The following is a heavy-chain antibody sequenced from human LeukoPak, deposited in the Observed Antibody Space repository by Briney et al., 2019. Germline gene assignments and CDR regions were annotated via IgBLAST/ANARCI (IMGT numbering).Heavy chain of an antibody. CDR2: ISYDGSNK. Sequence: GGSLRLSCAASGFTFSSYAMHWVRQAPGKGLEWVALISYDGSNKYYADSVKGRFTISRDNSKSTLYLQMNSLRAEDTAVYYCARFYANEWELPHWGQGTLVTVSS. J-gene: IGHJ4*02. CDR3: ARFYANEWELPH. CDR1: GFTFSSYA. D-gene: IGHD1-26*01. V-gene: IGHV3-30*04.